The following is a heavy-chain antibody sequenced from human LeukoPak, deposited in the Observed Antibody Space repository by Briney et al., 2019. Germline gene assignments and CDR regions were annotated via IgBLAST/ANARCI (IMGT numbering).Heavy chain of an antibody. J-gene: IGHJ4*02. Sequence: PPETLSLTCTVSGGSISSYYWSWIRQPPGKGLEWIGYIYYSGSTNYNPSLKSRVTISVDTSKNQFSLKLSSVTAADTAVYYCARGSIAPRPYYFDYWGQGTLVTVSS. V-gene: IGHV4-59*12. CDR3: ARGSIAPRPYYFDY. CDR2: IYYSGST. CDR1: GGSISSYY. D-gene: IGHD2-21*01.